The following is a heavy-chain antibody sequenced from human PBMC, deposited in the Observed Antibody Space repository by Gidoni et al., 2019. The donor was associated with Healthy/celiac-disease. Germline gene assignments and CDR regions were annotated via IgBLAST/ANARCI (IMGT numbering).Heavy chain of an antibody. Sequence: QVQLQESGPGLVKPSETLSLTCTVSGGSISSYHWSWIRQPPGKGLEWIGYIYYSGSTNYNPARKSRVTISVDTSKNQFSLKLSSGTAADAAVYYCARDFGYSWGQGTLVTVSS. CDR3: ARDFGYS. J-gene: IGHJ4*02. CDR1: GGSISSYH. D-gene: IGHD1-26*01. V-gene: IGHV4-59*01. CDR2: IYYSGST.